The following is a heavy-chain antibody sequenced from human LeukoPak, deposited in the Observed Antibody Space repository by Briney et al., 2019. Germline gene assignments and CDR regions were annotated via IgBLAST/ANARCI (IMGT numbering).Heavy chain of an antibody. J-gene: IGHJ3*02. CDR1: GFIFSSYA. V-gene: IGHV3-23*01. CDR2: ISGSGGST. D-gene: IGHD3-22*01. CDR3: AKEVYYFDTSGLYSFAFDI. Sequence: GGSLRLSCAASGFIFSSYAMSWLRQAPGKGLEWVSRISGSGGSTSYADSVKGRFTISRDNSKNTLYLQMNSLRVEDTAVYYCAKEVYYFDTSGLYSFAFDIWGQGTMVTVPS.